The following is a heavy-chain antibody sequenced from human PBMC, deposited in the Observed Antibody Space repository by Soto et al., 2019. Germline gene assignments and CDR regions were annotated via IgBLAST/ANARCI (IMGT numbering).Heavy chain of an antibody. CDR3: ARYGSGSSVWFDP. Sequence: SEALSLTCTVSGGSIISYYWSWIRQPPWKGLEWIGYIYYSGSTIYNPSLKRLVTISVDTSKNQFSLKLSSVTAADTAVYYCARYGSGSSVWFDPWGQGTLVTVSS. D-gene: IGHD3-10*01. CDR2: IYYSGST. CDR1: GGSIISYY. J-gene: IGHJ5*02. V-gene: IGHV4-59*01.